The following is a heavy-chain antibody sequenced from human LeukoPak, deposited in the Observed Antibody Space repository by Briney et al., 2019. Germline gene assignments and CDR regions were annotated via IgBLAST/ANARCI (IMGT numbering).Heavy chain of an antibody. J-gene: IGHJ4*02. Sequence: SETLSLTCAVYGGSFSGYYWSWIRQPPGKGLEWIGEINHSGSTNYNPSLKSRVTISVDTSMNQLSLKLSFVTAADTAVYYCARGSLRVAARLGYWGQGTLVTVSS. CDR3: ARGSLRVAARLGY. V-gene: IGHV4-34*01. CDR2: INHSGST. D-gene: IGHD6-6*01. CDR1: GGSFSGYY.